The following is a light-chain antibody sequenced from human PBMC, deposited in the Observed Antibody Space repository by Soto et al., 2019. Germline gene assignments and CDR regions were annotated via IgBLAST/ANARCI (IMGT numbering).Light chain of an antibody. Sequence: SYELTQPPSVSVAPGRTAIITCGGSKVGSKSVHWYQQKPGQAPVLVIYYDVDRPSGIPERFSGSNSGDTATQTIASVEAGDEADYYCQVWDGSTHHLVFDGGTKLTVL. V-gene: IGLV3-21*04. J-gene: IGLJ3*02. CDR2: YDV. CDR1: KVGSKS. CDR3: QVWDGSTHHLV.